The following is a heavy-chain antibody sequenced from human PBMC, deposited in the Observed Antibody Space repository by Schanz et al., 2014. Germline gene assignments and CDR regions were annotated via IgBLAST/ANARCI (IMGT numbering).Heavy chain of an antibody. D-gene: IGHD3-22*01. V-gene: IGHV3-NL1*01. CDR2: ISGSGGST. J-gene: IGHJ4*02. Sequence: VHLVESGGGLVQPGGSLRLSCAASGFSFSGYGMHWVRQAPGKGLEWVSAISGSGGSTYYADSVKGRFTISRDNSKNTLYLQMNSLRTEDTAVYFCAKSYDTSGYSGFDYWGQGTLVTVSS. CDR1: GFSFSGYG. CDR3: AKSYDTSGYSGFDY.